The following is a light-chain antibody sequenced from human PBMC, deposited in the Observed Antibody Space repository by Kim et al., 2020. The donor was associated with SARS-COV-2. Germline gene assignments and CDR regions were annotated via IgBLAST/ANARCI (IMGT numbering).Light chain of an antibody. CDR3: CSYPGSSTTYV. CDR2: HVS. J-gene: IGLJ1*01. Sequence: SVTIPCSRPILDVGGYNYVCWYLQHTGKAPSLTPYHVSTRPSAVPDRSSVSTSGPTASLPISWLQAPDAADYHCCSYPGSSTTYVFGAGTKLNVL. CDR1: ILDVGGYNY. V-gene: IGLV2-11*01.